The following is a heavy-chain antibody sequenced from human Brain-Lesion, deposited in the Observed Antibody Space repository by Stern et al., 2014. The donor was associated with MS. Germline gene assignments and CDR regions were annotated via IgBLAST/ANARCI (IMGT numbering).Heavy chain of an antibody. J-gene: IGHJ4*02. Sequence: VQLVQSGAEVKKPGESLKISCKGSGYRFTSNWIGWVRQMPGKGLEWMGILLPGDPDTRYSPSFQGQVPISADKSISTAYLQWSSLQASDTAMYYCARRGDSSSSGFDYWGQGTLVIVSS. D-gene: IGHD6-6*01. CDR3: ARRGDSSSSGFDY. CDR2: LLPGDPDT. V-gene: IGHV5-51*01. CDR1: GYRFTSNW.